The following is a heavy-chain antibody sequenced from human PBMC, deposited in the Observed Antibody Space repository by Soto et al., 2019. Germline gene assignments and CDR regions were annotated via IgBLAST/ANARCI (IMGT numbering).Heavy chain of an antibody. CDR3: ARGDTGGAFDI. D-gene: IGHD1-1*01. CDR2: IYYSGST. CDR1: GGSISSGDYY. V-gene: IGHV4-30-4*01. Sequence: ASETLSLTCTVSGGSISSGDYYWSWIRQPPGKGLEWIGYIYYSGSTYYNPSLKSRVTISVDTSKNQFSLKLSSVTAADTAVYYCARGDTGGAFDIWGQGTMVTVSS. J-gene: IGHJ3*02.